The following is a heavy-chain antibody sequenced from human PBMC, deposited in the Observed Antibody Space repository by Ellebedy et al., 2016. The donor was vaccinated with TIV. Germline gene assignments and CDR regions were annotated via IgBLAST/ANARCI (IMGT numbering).Heavy chain of an antibody. J-gene: IGHJ4*02. CDR1: GYSFSSYG. V-gene: IGHV1-18*01. CDR3: ARDQELDS. Sequence: AASVKVSCKASGYSFSSYGINWVRQAPGQGLEWMGWISAYSANTDYAQNLQDRVSITTDTSTSTAYMELRSLTSDDTAVYYCARDQELDSWGQGTLVTVSS. CDR2: ISAYSANT. D-gene: IGHD1-26*01.